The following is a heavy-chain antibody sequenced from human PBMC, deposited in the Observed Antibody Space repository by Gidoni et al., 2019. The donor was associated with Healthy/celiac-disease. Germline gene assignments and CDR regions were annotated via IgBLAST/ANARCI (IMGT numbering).Heavy chain of an antibody. J-gene: IGHJ3*02. Sequence: QVQLQQWGAGLLKPSETLSLTCAVYGGSFSGYYWRWIRQPPGKGLEWIGEINHSGSTNYNPSLKSRVTISVDTSKNQFSLKLSSVTAADTAVYYCARGLGHPRRGTRWTYGSGSLHAFDIWGQGTMVTVSS. CDR3: ARGLGHPRRGTRWTYGSGSLHAFDI. D-gene: IGHD3-10*01. V-gene: IGHV4-34*01. CDR2: INHSGST. CDR1: GGSFSGYY.